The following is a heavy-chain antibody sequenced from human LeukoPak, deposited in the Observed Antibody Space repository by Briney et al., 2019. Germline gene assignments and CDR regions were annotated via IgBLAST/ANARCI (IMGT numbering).Heavy chain of an antibody. Sequence: PGGSLRLSCAASGFTVSSNYMSWVRQAPGKGLEWASVIYSGGSTYYADSVKGRFTISRDNSKNTLYLQMNSLRAEDTAVYYCARDLRSPDSSGYYHDAFDIWGQGTMVTVSS. CDR3: ARDLRSPDSSGYYHDAFDI. CDR1: GFTVSSNY. D-gene: IGHD3-22*01. CDR2: IYSGGST. J-gene: IGHJ3*02. V-gene: IGHV3-53*01.